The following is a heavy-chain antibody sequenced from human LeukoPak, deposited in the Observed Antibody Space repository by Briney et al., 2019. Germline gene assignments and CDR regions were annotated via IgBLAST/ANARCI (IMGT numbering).Heavy chain of an antibody. D-gene: IGHD2-8*01. V-gene: IGHV4-34*01. CDR3: ARDAPMVDAFDI. Sequence: SETLSLTCAVYGGSFSGYYWSWIRQPPGKGLEWIGEINHSGSTNYNPSLKSRVTISVDTSKNQFSLKLSSVTAADTAVYYCARDAPMVDAFDIWGQGTMVTVSS. CDR1: GGSFSGYY. CDR2: INHSGST. J-gene: IGHJ3*02.